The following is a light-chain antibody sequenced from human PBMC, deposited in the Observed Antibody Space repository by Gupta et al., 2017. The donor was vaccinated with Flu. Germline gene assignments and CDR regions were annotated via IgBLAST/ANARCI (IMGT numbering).Light chain of an antibody. J-gene: IGKJ5*01. CDR2: ATS. Sequence: GKAPTSLIYATSTLQPGVTSRFSGSGSGTEFTLTISSLQPEDFASYYCQQYTSYPNTFGQGTRLDIK. V-gene: IGKV1-16*01. CDR3: QQYTSYPNT.